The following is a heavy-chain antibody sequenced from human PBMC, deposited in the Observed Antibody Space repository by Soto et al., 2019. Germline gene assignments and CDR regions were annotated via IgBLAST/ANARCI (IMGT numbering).Heavy chain of an antibody. D-gene: IGHD5-12*01. CDR2: VYSSGRT. CDR3: ARDHNGFNKAFAI. V-gene: IGHV4-31*03. Sequence: QLQLQESGPGPVRPSQTLSLTCSVSGGSITSGGYYWGWIRQLPEKGLDWVAYVYSSGRTYYTPSLQSRLSISLDTSKNQFSLIRRSVTAADTAVYYCARDHNGFNKAFAIWGQGAMVTVSS. J-gene: IGHJ3*02. CDR1: GGSITSGGYY.